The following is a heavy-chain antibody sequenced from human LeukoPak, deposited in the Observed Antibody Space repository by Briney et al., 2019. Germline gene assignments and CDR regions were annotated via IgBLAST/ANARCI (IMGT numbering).Heavy chain of an antibody. V-gene: IGHV3-30*04. Sequence: PGGSLRLSCAASGCTFSSYAMLGVRQAPAKGLEEGAVISYDGNNKYYADSVKDRFTISRDNSKNTLYLQMNSRRAEDAAVYYCARESEWFGSSMDVWGKGTTVTVSS. CDR3: ARESEWFGSSMDV. CDR1: GCTFSSYA. CDR2: ISYDGNNK. D-gene: IGHD3-10*01. J-gene: IGHJ6*04.